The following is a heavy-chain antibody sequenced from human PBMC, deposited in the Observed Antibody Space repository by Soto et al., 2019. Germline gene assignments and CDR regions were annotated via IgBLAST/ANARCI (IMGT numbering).Heavy chain of an antibody. D-gene: IGHD3-22*01. V-gene: IGHV1-69*13. CDR3: ARDLGYYDSSGSFDY. CDR2: IIPIFGTA. J-gene: IGHJ4*02. CDR1: GGTFSSYA. Sequence: SVKVSCKASGGTFSSYAISWVRQAPGQGLEWMGGIIPIFGTANYAQKFQGRVTITADESTSTAYMELSSLRSEDTAVYYCARDLGYYDSSGSFDYWGQGTLVTVSS.